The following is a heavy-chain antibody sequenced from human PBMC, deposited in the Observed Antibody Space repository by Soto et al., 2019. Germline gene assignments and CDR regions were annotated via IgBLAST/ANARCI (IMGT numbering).Heavy chain of an antibody. Sequence: QLQLQESGSGLVKPSQTLSLTCAVSGGSISSGGYSWSWIRQPPGKGLEWIGYIYHSGSTYYNPSLKSRVTISVDRSKNQFSLKLSSVTAADTAVYYCARGGYDILTGHYRGKGWFDPWGQGTLVTVSS. V-gene: IGHV4-30-2*01. D-gene: IGHD3-9*01. J-gene: IGHJ5*02. CDR2: IYHSGST. CDR3: ARGGYDILTGHYRGKGWFDP. CDR1: GGSISSGGYS.